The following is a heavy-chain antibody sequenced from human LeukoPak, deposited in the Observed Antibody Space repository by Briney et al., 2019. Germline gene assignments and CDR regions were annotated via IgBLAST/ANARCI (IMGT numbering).Heavy chain of an antibody. Sequence: NPSETLSLTCSVSGDSISIYYWSWIRQPPGKGLEWIGYVYYSGSTNYNPSLKSRVTISVDTSKTQFSLKLSSVTAADTAVYYCATTNVLLWFGELSKIAYFDYWGQGTLVTVSS. J-gene: IGHJ4*02. CDR1: GDSISIYY. D-gene: IGHD3-10*01. CDR2: VYYSGST. CDR3: ATTNVLLWFGELSKIAYFDY. V-gene: IGHV4-59*03.